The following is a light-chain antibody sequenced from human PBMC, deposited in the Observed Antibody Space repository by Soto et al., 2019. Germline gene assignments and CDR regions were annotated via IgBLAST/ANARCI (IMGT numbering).Light chain of an antibody. Sequence: QSVLIQPPSASGTPGQRVTISCSGSSSNIGSNYVYWYQQLPGTAPKLLIYSNNQRPSGVPDRFSGSKSGTSASLAISGLRSEDEADYYCAAWDDSLSAYYVFGTGTKLTVL. CDR3: AAWDDSLSAYYV. V-gene: IGLV1-47*02. J-gene: IGLJ1*01. CDR1: SSNIGSNY. CDR2: SNN.